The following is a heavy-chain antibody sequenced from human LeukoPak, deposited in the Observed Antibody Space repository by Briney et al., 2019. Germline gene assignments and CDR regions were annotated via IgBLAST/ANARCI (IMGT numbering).Heavy chain of an antibody. Sequence: SETLSLTCTVSGGSISSYSWSWVRQPPGKGLEWIGYIYFSGNTNYNPSLKSRVTISVDTSKNRFSLKLSSVTAADTAVYYCARRYCRGGNCYADVWGKGITVTVSS. CDR3: ARRYCRGGNCYADV. CDR2: IYFSGNT. D-gene: IGHD2-15*01. CDR1: GGSISSYS. J-gene: IGHJ6*03. V-gene: IGHV4-59*08.